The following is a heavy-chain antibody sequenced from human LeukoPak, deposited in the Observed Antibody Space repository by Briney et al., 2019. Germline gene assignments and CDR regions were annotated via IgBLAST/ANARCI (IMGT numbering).Heavy chain of an antibody. J-gene: IGHJ3*02. D-gene: IGHD3-16*01. CDR3: RRXXXXXGXXAXXI. CDR1: GXXXXYY. Sequence: GXXXXYYWSWIRQPPGXGLXWVGYIYYSGSTNXNTSLKRGVTVSEDTSKTQFSLKLSSVTAADTAVYYCRRXXXXXGXXAXXIWGQGTXVTVSS. CDR2: IYYSGST. V-gene: IGHV4-59*01.